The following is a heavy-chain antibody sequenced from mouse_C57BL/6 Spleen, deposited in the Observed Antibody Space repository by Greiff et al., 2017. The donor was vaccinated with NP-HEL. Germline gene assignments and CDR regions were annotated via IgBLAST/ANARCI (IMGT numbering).Heavy chain of an antibody. CDR2: INPNNGGT. V-gene: IGHV1-26*01. J-gene: IGHJ1*03. Sequence: EVQLQESGPELVKPGASVKISCKASGYTFTDYYMNWVKQSHGKSLEWIGDINPNNGGTSYNQKFKGKATLTVDKSSSTAYMELRSLTSEDSAVYYCARRQGYGSSSWYFDVWGTGTTVTVSS. D-gene: IGHD1-1*01. CDR3: ARRQGYGSSSWYFDV. CDR1: GYTFTDYY.